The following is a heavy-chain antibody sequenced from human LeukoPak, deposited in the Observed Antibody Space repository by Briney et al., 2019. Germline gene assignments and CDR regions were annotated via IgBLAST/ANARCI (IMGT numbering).Heavy chain of an antibody. Sequence: PGGSLRLSCVASGFTFTDYAMTWVRQPPGRRLEWVSTITTTVGDTHYADSVKGRFTISRDNAKNSLYLQMNSLRAEDTAIYYCTRVGYIDEGIDYWGQGTLVTVSS. V-gene: IGHV3-23*01. CDR3: TRVGYIDEGIDY. D-gene: IGHD5-24*01. CDR1: GFTFTDYA. J-gene: IGHJ4*02. CDR2: ITTTVGDT.